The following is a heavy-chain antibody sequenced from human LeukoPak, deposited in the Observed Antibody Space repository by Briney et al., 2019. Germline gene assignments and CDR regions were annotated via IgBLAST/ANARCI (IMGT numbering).Heavy chain of an antibody. CDR2: IIPIFGTA. V-gene: IGHV1-69*05. J-gene: IGHJ3*01. CDR1: GGTFSSYA. CDR3: ARESLTQPTPTVATPPPS. D-gene: IGHD4-23*01. Sequence: SVKVSCKASGGTFSSYAISWVRQAPGQGLEWMGGIIPIFGTANYAQKFQGRVTITTDESTSTAYMELSSLRSEDTAVYYCARESLTQPTPTVATPPPSWGQGTMVTVSS.